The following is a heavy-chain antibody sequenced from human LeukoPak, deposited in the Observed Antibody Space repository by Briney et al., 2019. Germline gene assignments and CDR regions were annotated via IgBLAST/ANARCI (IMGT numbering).Heavy chain of an antibody. CDR2: ISGSGGST. Sequence: GGSLRLSCAASGFTFSSYAMSWVRQAPGKGLEWVSAISGSGGSTYYAGSVKGRFTISRDNSRDTLYLQMNSLGAEDTARYYCAKSRVSGLRFLEWVYFNYWGRGTLVTVSS. V-gene: IGHV3-23*01. CDR3: AKSRVSGLRFLEWVYFNY. J-gene: IGHJ4*02. D-gene: IGHD3-3*01. CDR1: GFTFSSYA.